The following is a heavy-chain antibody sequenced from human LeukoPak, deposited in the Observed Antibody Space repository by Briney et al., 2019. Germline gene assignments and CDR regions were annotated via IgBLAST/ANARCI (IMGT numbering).Heavy chain of an antibody. Sequence: GGSLRLSCAASGFTLSSYGMHWVRQAPGKGLEWVAFIRYDGSNKDYADSVKGRFTISRDNSKNTLYLQMNSLRAEDTAVYYCANYYGSGSYYNPMDYWGQGTLVTVSS. CDR2: IRYDGSNK. J-gene: IGHJ4*02. CDR3: ANYYGSGSYYNPMDY. CDR1: GFTLSSYG. D-gene: IGHD3-10*01. V-gene: IGHV3-30*02.